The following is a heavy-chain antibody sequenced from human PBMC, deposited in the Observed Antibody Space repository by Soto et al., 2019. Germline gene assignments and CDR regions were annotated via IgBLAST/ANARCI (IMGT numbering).Heavy chain of an antibody. V-gene: IGHV3-15*01. D-gene: IGHD3-10*01. J-gene: IGHJ4*02. CDR3: TTDRTMARGVIPFDY. CDR1: GFTFSNAW. CDR2: IKSKTDGGTT. Sequence: PGGSLRLSCAASGFTFSNAWMSWVRQAPGKGLEWVGRIKSKTDGGTTDYAAPVKGRFTISRDDSKNTLYLQMNSLKTEDTAVYYCTTDRTMARGVIPFDYWGQGTLVTVSS.